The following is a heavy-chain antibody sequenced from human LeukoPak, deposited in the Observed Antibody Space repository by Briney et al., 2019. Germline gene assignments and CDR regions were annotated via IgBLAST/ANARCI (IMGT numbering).Heavy chain of an antibody. CDR1: GYTFTSNG. CDR2: ISAYNGNT. Sequence: ASVTLSCTASGYTFTSNGISWERHAPGQGLERMVWISAYNGNTNYAQKLQGRVTMTTDTSTSTAYMWLRSLRSDDTAVYYCARDCTSTSSSPPGHCYYYYGMDAWGQGTTVTVSS. D-gene: IGHD2-2*01. V-gene: IGHV1-18*01. J-gene: IGHJ6*02. CDR3: ARDCTSTSSSPPGHCYYYYGMDA.